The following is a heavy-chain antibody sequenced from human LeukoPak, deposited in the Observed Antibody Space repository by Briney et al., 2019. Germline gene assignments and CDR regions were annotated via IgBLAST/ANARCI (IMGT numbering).Heavy chain of an antibody. V-gene: IGHV1-58*01. J-gene: IGHJ4*02. D-gene: IGHD2-15*01. Sequence: ASVKVSCKASGFTFSNSAVQWVRQARGQRLEWIGWFVVGSGYTNYAQKFQGRVSITRDMSTSTAYMQLGSLRSEDTAVYYCAADRNCNSGNCHPLLFDYWGQGTLVTVSS. CDR3: AADRNCNSGNCHPLLFDY. CDR2: FVVGSGYT. CDR1: GFTFSNSA.